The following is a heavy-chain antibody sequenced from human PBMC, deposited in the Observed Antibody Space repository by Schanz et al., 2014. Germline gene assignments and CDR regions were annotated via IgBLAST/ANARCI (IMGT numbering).Heavy chain of an antibody. V-gene: IGHV4-34*01. Sequence: QVQLQQWGAGLLKPSETLSLSCAVYSGSFSGYYWSWIRQPPGKGLEWIGEINHSGSTNYNPSLKSRFPISVATPKNQLSLKLSSVTAADTAVYYCARGPDSTSADVTRGRRRYYFDYWGQGTLVTVSS. J-gene: IGHJ4*02. CDR1: SGSFSGYY. CDR2: INHSGST. D-gene: IGHD6-13*01. CDR3: ARGPDSTSADVTRGRRRYYFDY.